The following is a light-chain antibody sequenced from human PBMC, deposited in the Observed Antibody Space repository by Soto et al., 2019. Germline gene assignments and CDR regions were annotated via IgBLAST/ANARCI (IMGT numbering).Light chain of an antibody. Sequence: DIQVTQSPSSVPASVGDRVTIPSRASQDIAGYLAWYQHKTGRTPELLIHGASRLPSGVPARFRGRGSGTDFTLSINRLQPEDFETYYCQQAYSFPITFGQGTRLEIK. CDR1: QDIAGY. J-gene: IGKJ5*01. CDR2: GAS. CDR3: QQAYSFPIT. V-gene: IGKV1D-12*01.